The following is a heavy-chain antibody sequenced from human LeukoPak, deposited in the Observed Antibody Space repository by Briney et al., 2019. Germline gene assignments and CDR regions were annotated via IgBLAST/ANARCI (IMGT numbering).Heavy chain of an antibody. J-gene: IGHJ4*02. D-gene: IGHD3-10*01. V-gene: IGHV1-46*01. CDR3: ATGLWFGELPGPDY. CDR2: INPNGGST. Sequence: GASVKVSCKASGYTFANYYIHWVRQAPGQGLEWMGIINPNGGSTRYAQKFQGRVTMTEDTSTDTAYMELSSLRSEDTAVYYCATGLWFGELPGPDYWGQGTLVTVSS. CDR1: GYTFANYY.